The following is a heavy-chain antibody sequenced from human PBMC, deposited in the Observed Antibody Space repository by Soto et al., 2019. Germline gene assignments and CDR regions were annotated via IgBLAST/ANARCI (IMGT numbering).Heavy chain of an antibody. V-gene: IGHV4-31*03. CDR1: GGSISSGGYY. Sequence: QVQLQESGPGLVKPSQTLSLTCTVSGGSISSGGYYWSWIRQHLGKGLEWIGYIYYSGSTYYSPSRKSRVTISVDTSKNQCSLKLSSVTAADTAVYYCARVLLSPEWLFPYEYFQHWGQGTLVTVSS. D-gene: IGHD3-3*01. CDR2: IYYSGST. J-gene: IGHJ1*01. CDR3: ARVLLSPEWLFPYEYFQH.